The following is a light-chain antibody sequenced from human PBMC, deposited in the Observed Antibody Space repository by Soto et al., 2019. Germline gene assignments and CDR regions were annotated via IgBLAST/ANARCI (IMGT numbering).Light chain of an antibody. V-gene: IGKV3-11*01. J-gene: IGKJ5*01. Sequence: IVMTQSPAALSVSPGERATLSCRASQGIGSTLAWYQQKPGQTPKLLIYDASSRATGVPARFSGSGSGTDFSLTISSLEPEDVAVYYCQQRSQWPPMTFGQGTRLEIK. CDR1: QGIGST. CDR2: DAS. CDR3: QQRSQWPPMT.